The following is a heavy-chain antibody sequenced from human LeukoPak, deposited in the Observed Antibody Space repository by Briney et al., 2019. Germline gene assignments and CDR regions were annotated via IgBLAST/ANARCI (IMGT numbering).Heavy chain of an antibody. J-gene: IGHJ4*02. CDR3: ARDASYDSSGYSSDYFDY. CDR1: GFTFSSYS. D-gene: IGHD3-22*01. CDR2: ISSSSSTI. V-gene: IGHV3-48*01. Sequence: GGSLRLSCAASGFTFSSYSMNWVRQAPGKGLEWVSYISSSSSTIYYADSVKGRFTISRDNAKNSLYLQMNSLRAEDTAVYYCARDASYDSSGYSSDYFDYWGQGTLVTVSS.